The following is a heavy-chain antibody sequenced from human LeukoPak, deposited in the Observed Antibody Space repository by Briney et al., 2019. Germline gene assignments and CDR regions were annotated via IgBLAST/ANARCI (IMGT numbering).Heavy chain of an antibody. D-gene: IGHD3-9*01. CDR3: ARCSAVLRYFDWLPGPGGAFDI. Sequence: PSETLSLTCTVSGGSITSSSYYWGWIRQPPGKGLEWIGIIYYSGGTYYNPSLKSRVTISVDTSKNQFSLKLSSVTAADTAVYYCARCSAVLRYFDWLPGPGGAFDIWGQGTMVTVSS. V-gene: IGHV4-39*01. CDR1: GGSITSSSYY. CDR2: IYYSGGT. J-gene: IGHJ3*02.